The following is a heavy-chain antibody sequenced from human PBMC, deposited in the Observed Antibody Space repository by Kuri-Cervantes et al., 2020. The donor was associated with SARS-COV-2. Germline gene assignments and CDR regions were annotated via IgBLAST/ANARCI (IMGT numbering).Heavy chain of an antibody. CDR3: AKEFGDYVWGSYRYGRGMDV. D-gene: IGHD3-16*02. V-gene: IGHV3-9*01. CDR2: ISWNSGRI. Sequence: LSLTCAASGFTFDDYAMHWVRQAPGKGLEWVAGISWNSGRIDYADSMKGRFTLSRDNAKNSLYLQMNSLRAEDTAVYYCAKEFGDYVWGSYRYGRGMDVWGQGTTVTVSS. CDR1: GFTFDDYA. J-gene: IGHJ6*02.